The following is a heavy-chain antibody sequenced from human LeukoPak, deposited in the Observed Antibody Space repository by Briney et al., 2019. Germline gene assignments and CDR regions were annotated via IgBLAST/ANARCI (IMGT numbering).Heavy chain of an antibody. CDR3: ARVPTYTPSYGMDV. CDR1: GYTFTSYG. D-gene: IGHD2-2*02. Sequence: ASVKVSCKASGYTFTSYGISWVRQAPGQGLEWMGWISAYNGNTNYAQKLQGRVTMTTDTSTSTAYMELRSLRSDDTAVYYCARVPTYTPSYGMDVWGQGTTVTVSS. J-gene: IGHJ6*02. V-gene: IGHV1-18*01. CDR2: ISAYNGNT.